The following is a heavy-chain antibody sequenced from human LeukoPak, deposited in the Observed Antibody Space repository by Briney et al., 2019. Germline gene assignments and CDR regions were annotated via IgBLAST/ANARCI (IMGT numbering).Heavy chain of an antibody. Sequence: GASVTVSCKASGYTFTGYYMHWVRQAPGQGREWMGWINPNSGGTNYAQKFQGRVTMTRDTSLSTAYMELSRLRSDDTAVYYCARDGGWEFDSSGLMDAFDIWGQGTMVTVSS. CDR1: GYTFTGYY. CDR3: ARDGGWEFDSSGLMDAFDI. V-gene: IGHV1-2*02. J-gene: IGHJ3*02. CDR2: INPNSGGT. D-gene: IGHD3-22*01.